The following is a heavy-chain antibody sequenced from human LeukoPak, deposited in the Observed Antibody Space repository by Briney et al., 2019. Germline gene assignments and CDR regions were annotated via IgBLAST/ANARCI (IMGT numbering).Heavy chain of an antibody. V-gene: IGHV3-74*01. CDR2: INTDGDRT. D-gene: IGHD2-21*02. CDR1: GFTFFSYE. CDR3: ARELPREVTLDY. J-gene: IGHJ4*02. Sequence: GGSLRLSRAASGFTFFSYEMQWVRQAPGKGLVWVSRINTDGDRTSYADSVKGRFTISRDNAKNTLYLQVNSLRAEDTAVYYCARELPREVTLDYWGQGTLVTVSS.